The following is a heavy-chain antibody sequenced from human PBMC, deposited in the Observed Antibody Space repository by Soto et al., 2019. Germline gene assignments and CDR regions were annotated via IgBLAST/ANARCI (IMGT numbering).Heavy chain of an antibody. CDR2: FDPEDGET. D-gene: IGHD4-4*01. V-gene: IGHV1-24*01. CDR3: ALLPTREKYYYYYMDV. CDR1: GYTLTELS. J-gene: IGHJ6*03. Sequence: ASVKVSCKVSGYTLTELSMHWVRQAPGKGLEWMGGFDPEDGETIYAQKFQGRVTMTEDTSTDTAYMELSSLRSEDTAVYYCALLPTREKYYYYYMDVWGKGTTVTVSS.